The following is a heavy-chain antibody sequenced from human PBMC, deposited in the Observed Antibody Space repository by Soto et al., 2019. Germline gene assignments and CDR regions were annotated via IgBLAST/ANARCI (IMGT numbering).Heavy chain of an antibody. Sequence: ASVKVSCKASGYNFRNFGITWVRQASGLGLEWLGWISGYNGRTSSARNFRDRVVLTTDTATNTAYMELRSLTSDDTAIYYCAREGYSSGFDPFDFWGQGTKVT. CDR1: GYNFRNFG. V-gene: IGHV1-18*01. D-gene: IGHD5-18*01. J-gene: IGHJ3*01. CDR3: AREGYSSGFDPFDF. CDR2: ISGYNGRT.